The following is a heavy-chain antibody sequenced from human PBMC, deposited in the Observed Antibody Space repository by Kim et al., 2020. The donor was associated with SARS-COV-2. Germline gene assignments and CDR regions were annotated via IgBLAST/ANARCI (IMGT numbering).Heavy chain of an antibody. CDR3: ARGSSYMDV. CDR1: GGSVSSGSSY. CDR2: IYKSGRT. J-gene: IGHJ6*02. D-gene: IGHD3-10*01. Sequence: SETLSLTCTVSGGSVSSGSSYWSWIRQPPGKGLEWIGYIYKSGRTNYNPSLKSRVTISEDTSKNQFSLKLSSVTAAATAEYYCARGSSYMDVWGQGTTVT. V-gene: IGHV4-61*01.